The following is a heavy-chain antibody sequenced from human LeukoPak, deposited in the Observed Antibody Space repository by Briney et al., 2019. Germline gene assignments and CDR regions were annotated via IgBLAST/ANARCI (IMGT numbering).Heavy chain of an antibody. CDR2: IKQDGSEK. D-gene: IGHD6-13*01. J-gene: IGHJ4*02. Sequence: PGGSLRLSCAASGFTFSSYWMSWVRQAPGKGLEWVANIKQDGSEKYYVDSVKGRFTISRDNSKNTLYLQMSSLRPEDTAMYYCAGVTGVGAPGTGYWGQGTLVTVSS. CDR3: AGVTGVGAPGTGY. CDR1: GFTFSSYW. V-gene: IGHV3-7*01.